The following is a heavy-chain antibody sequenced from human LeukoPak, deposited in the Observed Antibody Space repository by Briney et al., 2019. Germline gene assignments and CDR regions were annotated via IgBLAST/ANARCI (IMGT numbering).Heavy chain of an antibody. CDR2: TNSGGTST. Sequence: GGSLRLSCATSGFPFSDFSMTWVRQAPGKGPEWISTTNSGGTSTYYAESVKGRFTISRDNSMNALYLQMSSLRVEDTAIYYCAKQSYARSLGEGGPGTLVTVSS. CDR1: GFPFSDFS. D-gene: IGHD2-8*01. J-gene: IGHJ4*02. CDR3: AKQSYARSLGE. V-gene: IGHV3-23*01.